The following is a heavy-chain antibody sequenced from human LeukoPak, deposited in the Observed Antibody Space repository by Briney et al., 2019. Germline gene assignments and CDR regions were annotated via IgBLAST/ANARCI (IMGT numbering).Heavy chain of an antibody. V-gene: IGHV6-1*01. CDR1: GDSFSRNTAW. CDR2: TYYRSRWYT. Sequence: SQTLSLTCAISGDSFSRNTAWWSWLRQSPSRGLEWLGSTYYRSRWYTDFAPSVRNRISINADTSKNQLSLQLNSVTAADTAVYYCARGPEHYDILAGIDYWGQGILVTVSS. CDR3: ARGPEHYDILAGIDY. J-gene: IGHJ4*02. D-gene: IGHD3-9*01.